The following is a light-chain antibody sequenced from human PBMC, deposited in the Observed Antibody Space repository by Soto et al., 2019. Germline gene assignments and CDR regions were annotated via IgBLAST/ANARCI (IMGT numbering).Light chain of an antibody. CDR2: DAS. J-gene: IGKJ5*01. CDR1: QDISNY. Sequence: ITQSPSSLSASVGDRVTITCQASQDISNYLNWYQQKPGKAPKLLIYDASNLETGVPSRFSGSGSGTDFTFTISSLQPEDIATQYCSTYATFLPIRFCQVSRPEIK. CDR3: STYATFLPIR. V-gene: IGKV1-33*01.